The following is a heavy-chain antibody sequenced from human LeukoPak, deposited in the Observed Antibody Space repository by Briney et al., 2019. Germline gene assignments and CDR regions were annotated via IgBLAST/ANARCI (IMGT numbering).Heavy chain of an antibody. J-gene: IGHJ5*02. CDR1: GYTFTGYY. V-gene: IGHV1-2*02. CDR3: ARDAAKIGWLQSNHNWFDP. D-gene: IGHD5-24*01. Sequence: ASVKVSCKASGYTFTGYYMHWVRQAPGQGLEWMGWINPNSGGTNYAQKFQGRVTMTRDTSISTAYMELSRLRSDDTAVYYCARDAAKIGWLQSNHNWFDPWGQGTLVTVSS. CDR2: INPNSGGT.